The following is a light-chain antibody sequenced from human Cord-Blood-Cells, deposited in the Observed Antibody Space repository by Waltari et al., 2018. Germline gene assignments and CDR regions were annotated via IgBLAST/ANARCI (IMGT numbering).Light chain of an antibody. CDR1: SSDVGGHNY. CDR2: DVS. CDR3: SSYTSSSTVV. J-gene: IGLJ2*01. V-gene: IGLV2-14*01. Sequence: QSALTQPASVSGSPGQSITISCTGTSSDVGGHNYVSWYQQHPGKAPKLMIYDVSKRPSVVSTRFSGSKSGNTASLTISGLQAEDEADYYCSSYTSSSTVVFGGGTKLTVL.